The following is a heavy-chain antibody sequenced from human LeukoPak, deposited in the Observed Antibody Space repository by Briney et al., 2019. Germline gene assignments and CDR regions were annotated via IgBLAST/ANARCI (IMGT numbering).Heavy chain of an antibody. J-gene: IGHJ4*02. D-gene: IGHD3-22*01. CDR2: ISGSGGST. Sequence: GGSLRLSCAASGFTFSSYAMSWVRQAPGKGLEWVSAISGSGGSTYYADSVKGRFTTSRDNSKNTLYLQMNSLRAEDTAVYYCAKTDPLYYDSSSSFDYWGQGTLVTVSS. CDR3: AKTDPLYYDSSSSFDY. CDR1: GFTFSSYA. V-gene: IGHV3-23*01.